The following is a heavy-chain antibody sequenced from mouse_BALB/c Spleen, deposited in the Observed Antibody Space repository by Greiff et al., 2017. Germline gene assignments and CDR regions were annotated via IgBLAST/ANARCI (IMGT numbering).Heavy chain of an antibody. CDR3: ARWGVITTVFDY. Sequence: VQLQQSGPSLVKPSQTLSLTCSVTGDSITSGYWNWIRKFPGNKLEYMGYISYSGSTYYNPSLKSRISITRDTSKNQYYLQLNSVTTEDTATYYCARWGVITTVFDYWGQGTTLTVSS. V-gene: IGHV3-8*02. D-gene: IGHD1-1*01. CDR2: ISYSGST. CDR1: GDSITSGY. J-gene: IGHJ2*01.